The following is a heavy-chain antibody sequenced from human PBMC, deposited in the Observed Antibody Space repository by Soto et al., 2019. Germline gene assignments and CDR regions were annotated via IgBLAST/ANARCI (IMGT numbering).Heavy chain of an antibody. J-gene: IGHJ6*02. Sequence: SETLCLTCTVSGGSISSSSYYWVWIRQPPGKGLEWIGSIYYSGSTYYNPSLKSRVTISVDTSKNQFSLKLSSVTAADTAVYYCARQVTSSSGYYYGMDVWGQGTTVTVSS. CDR3: ARQVTSSSGYYYGMDV. V-gene: IGHV4-39*01. CDR2: IYYSGST. D-gene: IGHD6-6*01. CDR1: GGSISSSSYY.